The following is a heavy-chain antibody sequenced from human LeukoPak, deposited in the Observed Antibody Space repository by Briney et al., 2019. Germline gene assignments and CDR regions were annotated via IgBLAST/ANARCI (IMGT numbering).Heavy chain of an antibody. V-gene: IGHV3-48*01. J-gene: IGHJ4*02. D-gene: IGHD1-26*01. CDR2: ISSSSSVI. Sequence: QTGGSLRLSCAASGFTFSSYAMTWVRQAPGKGLEWISYISSSSSVIYYADSVKGRFTVSRDNAKNSLYLQMNSLRAEDTAVYYCARDRMGIDYWGQGTLVTVSS. CDR1: GFTFSSYA. CDR3: ARDRMGIDY.